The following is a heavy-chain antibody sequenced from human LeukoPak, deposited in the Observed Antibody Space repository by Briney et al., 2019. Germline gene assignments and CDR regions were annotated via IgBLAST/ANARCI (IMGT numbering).Heavy chain of an antibody. Sequence: EASVKVSCKASGYTFTSYGISWVRQAPGQGLEWMGWISAYNGNTNYAQKLQGRVTMTTDTSTSTAYMELRSLRSDDTAVYYCARDKTRITIFGVVIPPDYWGQGTLVTVSS. CDR1: GYTFTSYG. J-gene: IGHJ4*02. CDR2: ISAYNGNT. V-gene: IGHV1-18*01. D-gene: IGHD3-3*01. CDR3: ARDKTRITIFGVVIPPDY.